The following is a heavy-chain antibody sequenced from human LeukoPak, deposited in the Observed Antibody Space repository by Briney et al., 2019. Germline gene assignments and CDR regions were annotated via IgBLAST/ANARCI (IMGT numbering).Heavy chain of an antibody. CDR3: VKYATGGDY. J-gene: IGHJ4*02. V-gene: IGHV3-23*01. CDR1: GFTFSSYA. D-gene: IGHD2-8*01. Sequence: PGGSLRLSCAASGFTFSSYAMSWVRQAPGKGLEWVSSIGGSGGATYYADSVEGRFTISRDNSKNTLNLHMNSLRAEDTAVYYCVKYATGGDYWGQGTLVTVSS. CDR2: IGGSGGAT.